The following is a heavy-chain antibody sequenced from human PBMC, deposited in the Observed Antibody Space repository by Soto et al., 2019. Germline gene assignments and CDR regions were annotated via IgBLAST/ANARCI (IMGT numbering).Heavy chain of an antibody. Sequence: GGSLRLSCVASGFSVSANYMTWIRQAPGKGLEWVSGISGGGGSTYYADSVKGRFTISRDPSKNTIFLEMNSLRAEDTAVYYCAKGFIVVVTVIRPDDAFDAWGQGTLVTVSS. CDR1: GFSVSANY. CDR3: AKGFIVVVTVIRPDDAFDA. D-gene: IGHD2-21*02. CDR2: ISGGGGST. V-gene: IGHV3-23*01. J-gene: IGHJ5*01.